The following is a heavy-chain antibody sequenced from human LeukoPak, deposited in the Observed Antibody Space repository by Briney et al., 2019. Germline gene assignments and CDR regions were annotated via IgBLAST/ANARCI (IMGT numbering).Heavy chain of an antibody. Sequence: SETLSLTCAVYGGSFSGYYWSWIRQPPGKGLEWIGYIYYSGSTYYNPSLKSRVTISVDTSKNQFSLKLSSVTAADTAVYYCARAPTGYCSGGSCGVVNWFDPWGQGTLVTVSS. D-gene: IGHD2-15*01. CDR2: IYYSGST. CDR3: ARAPTGYCSGGSCGVVNWFDP. CDR1: GGSFSGYY. V-gene: IGHV4-34*09. J-gene: IGHJ5*02.